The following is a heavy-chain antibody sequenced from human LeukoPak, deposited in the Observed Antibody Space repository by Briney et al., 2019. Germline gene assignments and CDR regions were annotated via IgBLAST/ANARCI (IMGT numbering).Heavy chain of an antibody. Sequence: SETLSLTCTVSGDSISTYYWTWIRQPAGKGLEWIGRIYTSGTTNYNPSLKSRVAMSVDTSKTQFSLKLTSVTAADTAVYYCASASLYCSSTSCSFDNWGQGTLVTVSS. CDR1: GDSISTYY. J-gene: IGHJ4*02. CDR2: IYTSGTT. V-gene: IGHV4-4*07. D-gene: IGHD2-2*01. CDR3: ASASLYCSSTSCSFDN.